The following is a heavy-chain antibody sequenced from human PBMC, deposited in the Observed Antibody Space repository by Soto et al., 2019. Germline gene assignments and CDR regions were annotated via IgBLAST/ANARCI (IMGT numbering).Heavy chain of an antibody. CDR3: ARDFFDSSDYTTNWFDP. CDR2: IYHTGNA. Sequence: SETLSLTCSVSGDSISNSRFYWAWIRQPPGEGLEWIGSIYHTGNAYYNPSLKSRVTISVDTSKNQFSLKLTSVTAADAALYYCARDFFDSSDYTTNWFDPWGQGTLVAVS. J-gene: IGHJ5*02. CDR1: GDSISNSRFY. D-gene: IGHD3-22*01. V-gene: IGHV4-39*01.